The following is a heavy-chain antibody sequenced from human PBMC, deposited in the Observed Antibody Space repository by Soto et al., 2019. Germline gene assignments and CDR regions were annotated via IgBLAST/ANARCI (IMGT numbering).Heavy chain of an antibody. D-gene: IGHD3-10*01. J-gene: IGHJ6*03. Sequence: GGALRLPGRAPGCTFSSHAMHWVLQAPGKGMEYVSAISSNGGSTYYATSVKGRFSISRDNSKNTLYAQMGSLRAEDMAVYYGPRNPAASYYYGSGSPPGYYMDVWGKGTTVTVSS. V-gene: IGHV3-64*01. CDR2: ISSNGGST. CDR1: GCTFSSHA. CDR3: PRNPAASYYYGSGSPPGYYMDV.